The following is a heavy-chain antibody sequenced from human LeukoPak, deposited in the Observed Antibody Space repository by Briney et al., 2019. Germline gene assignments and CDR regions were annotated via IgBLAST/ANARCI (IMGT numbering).Heavy chain of an antibody. CDR3: AKDPWFGESLGPDY. Sequence: RSGGSLRLSCAASEFTFSNYAMTWVRQAPGKGLEWVSTISASGSSTYYAESVKGRFTISRDNSKNTLYLQMNSLRAEDTAVYYCAKDPWFGESLGPDYWGQGTLVTVSS. J-gene: IGHJ4*02. D-gene: IGHD3-10*01. CDR2: ISASGSST. CDR1: EFTFSNYA. V-gene: IGHV3-23*01.